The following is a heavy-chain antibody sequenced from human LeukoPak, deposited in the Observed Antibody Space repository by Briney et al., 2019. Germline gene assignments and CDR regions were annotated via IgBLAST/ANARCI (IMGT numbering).Heavy chain of an antibody. CDR1: GFTFSSYG. CDR2: IRYDGSNK. V-gene: IGHV3-30*02. J-gene: IGHJ6*03. CDR3: AKKTGISYYYYMDV. Sequence: PGGSLRLSCAASGFTFSSYGMHWVRQAPGKGLEGVAFIRYDGSNKYYADSVKGRFTISRDNSMNTLYLQMNSLRAEDTAVYYCAKKTGISYYYYMDVWGKGTTVTVSS. D-gene: IGHD7-27*01.